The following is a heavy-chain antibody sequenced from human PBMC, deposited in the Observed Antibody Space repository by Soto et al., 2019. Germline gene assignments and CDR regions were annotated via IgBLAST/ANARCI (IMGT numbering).Heavy chain of an antibody. V-gene: IGHV4-39*01. D-gene: IGHD6-19*01. CDR2: IYYSGST. CDR1: GGSISSSSYY. CDR3: ARYSSGWYYWFDP. Sequence: QLQLQESGPGLVKPSETLSLTCTVSGGSISSSSYYWGWIRQPPGKGLEWIGSIYYSGSTYYNPSLKSRVTISVDTSKNQFSLKLSSVTAADTAVYYCARYSSGWYYWFDPWCHGTLVTVSS. J-gene: IGHJ5*02.